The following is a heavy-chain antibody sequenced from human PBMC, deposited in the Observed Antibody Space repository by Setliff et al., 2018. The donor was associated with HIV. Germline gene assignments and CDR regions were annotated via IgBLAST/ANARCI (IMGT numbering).Heavy chain of an antibody. D-gene: IGHD3-10*01. Sequence: SGGSLRLSCEAYGLTFDYYAMTWVRQAPGKGLEWVSYITSSGTTTLYGDSMRGRFTASRDNAESSMYLQMNNLRAEDTAVYYCAIIRVNGSPYWGQGTPVTVSS. CDR2: ITSSGTTT. V-gene: IGHV3-48*04. CDR3: AIIRVNGSPY. J-gene: IGHJ4*02. CDR1: GLTFDYYA.